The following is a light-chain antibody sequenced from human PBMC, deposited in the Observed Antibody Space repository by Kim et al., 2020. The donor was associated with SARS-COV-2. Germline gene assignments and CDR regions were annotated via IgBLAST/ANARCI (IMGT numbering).Light chain of an antibody. CDR1: QSVSSSY. CDR3: QQYGSSPLT. CDR2: GAS. V-gene: IGKV3-20*01. Sequence: EIVLTQSPGTLSLSPGERATLSCRASQSVSSSYLAWYQQKPGQAPRLLIYGASSRATGIPDRFSGSGSGTDFTLTISRLEPEDFAVYYWQQYGSSPLTFGGGTKLEI. J-gene: IGKJ4*01.